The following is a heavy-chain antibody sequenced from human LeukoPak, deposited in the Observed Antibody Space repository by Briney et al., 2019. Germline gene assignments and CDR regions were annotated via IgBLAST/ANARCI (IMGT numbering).Heavy chain of an antibody. Sequence: GGSLRLSCAASGFTFDDYAMHWVRQAPGKGLEWVSGISWNSGSIGYADSVKGRFTISRDNSKNTLYLQMNSLRAEDTAVYYCAKVSSPHEYSSGWYMDYWGQGTLVTVSS. CDR3: AKVSSPHEYSSGWYMDY. V-gene: IGHV3-9*01. CDR1: GFTFDDYA. J-gene: IGHJ4*02. CDR2: ISWNSGSI. D-gene: IGHD6-19*01.